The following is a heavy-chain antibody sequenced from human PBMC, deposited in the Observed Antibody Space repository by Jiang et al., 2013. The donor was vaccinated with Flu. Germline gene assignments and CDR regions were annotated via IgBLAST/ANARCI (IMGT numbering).Heavy chain of an antibody. Sequence: SGAEVKKPGSSVKVSCKTSGGSFSSYAINWVRQAPGQGLEWMGGIIPLFGTARYAQKFQGRVTIIADESTSTAHMELSSLRSEDTAVYFCARELHSYDYYYYYYMDVWGKGTTVIVSS. CDR3: ARELHSYDYYYYYYMDV. CDR2: IIPLFGTA. CDR1: GGSFSSYA. V-gene: IGHV1-69*01. J-gene: IGHJ6*03. D-gene: IGHD3-16*01.